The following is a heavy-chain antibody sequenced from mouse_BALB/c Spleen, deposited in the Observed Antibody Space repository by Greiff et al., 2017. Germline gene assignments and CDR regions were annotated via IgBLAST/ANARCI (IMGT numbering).Heavy chain of an antibody. J-gene: IGHJ4*01. V-gene: IGHV2-5-1*01. Sequence: QVQLKQSGPSLVQPSQSLSITCTVSGFSLTSYGVHWVRQSPGKGLEWLGVIWRGGSTDYNAAFMSRLSITKDNSKSQVFFKMNSLQADDTAIYYCAKKMGSYGSSYYAMDYWGQGTSVTVSS. CDR1: GFSLTSYG. CDR3: AKKMGSYGSSYYAMDY. D-gene: IGHD1-1*01. CDR2: IWRGGST.